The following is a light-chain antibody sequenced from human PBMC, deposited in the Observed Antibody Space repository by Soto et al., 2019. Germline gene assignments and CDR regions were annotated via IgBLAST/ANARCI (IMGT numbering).Light chain of an antibody. V-gene: IGLV2-14*03. CDR3: SSYTRTSSYV. J-gene: IGLJ1*01. Sequence: QSVLTQPASVSGSPGQSITVSCTGTSSDVGGYNSVSWYQQHPGKPPKLIIYEVSNRPSGVSDRFSGSKSGNTASLTISGLQAEDEADYYCSSYTRTSSYVFGTGTKVTVL. CDR2: EVS. CDR1: SSDVGGYNS.